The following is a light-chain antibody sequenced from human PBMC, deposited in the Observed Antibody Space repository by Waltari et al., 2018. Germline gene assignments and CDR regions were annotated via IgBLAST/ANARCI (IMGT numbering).Light chain of an antibody. CDR2: DAS. CDR1: QSVGTY. Sequence: EAVFTLSPATLSLSPGDRAALSCRASQSVGTYLTWYQQKPGQTPRLLIYDASTRPAGIPARFSGGGSGTDFALTISSLEPEDFAVYYCRHRYHWPGATFGGGTRV. CDR3: RHRYHWPGAT. J-gene: IGKJ4*01. V-gene: IGKV3-11*01.